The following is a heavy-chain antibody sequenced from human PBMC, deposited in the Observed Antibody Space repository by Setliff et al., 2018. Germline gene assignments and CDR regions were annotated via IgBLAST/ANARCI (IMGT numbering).Heavy chain of an antibody. CDR1: GGSISSYY. V-gene: IGHV4-59*01. CDR3: ASSEWQFLEWGYYYYYMAV. Sequence: SETLSLTCTVSGGSISSYYWSWIRQPPGKGLEWIGYIYYSGSTNYSPSLKSRVTISVDTSKNQFSLKLSSVTAADTAVYYCASSEWQFLEWGYYYYYMAVWGKGTTVTVSS. J-gene: IGHJ6*03. CDR2: IYYSGST. D-gene: IGHD3-3*01.